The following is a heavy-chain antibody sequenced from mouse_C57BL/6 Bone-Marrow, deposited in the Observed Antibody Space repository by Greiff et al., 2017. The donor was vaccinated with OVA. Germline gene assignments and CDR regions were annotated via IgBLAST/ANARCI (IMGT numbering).Heavy chain of an antibody. V-gene: IGHV1-15*01. CDR2: IDPETGGT. CDR3: TREAWFAY. CDR1: GYTFTDYE. Sequence: VKLVESGAELVRPGASVTLSCKASGYTFTDYEMHWVKQTPVHGLEWIGAIDPETGGTAYNQKFKGKAILTADKSSSTAYMELRSLTSEDSAVYYCTREAWFAYWGQGTLVTVSA. J-gene: IGHJ3*01.